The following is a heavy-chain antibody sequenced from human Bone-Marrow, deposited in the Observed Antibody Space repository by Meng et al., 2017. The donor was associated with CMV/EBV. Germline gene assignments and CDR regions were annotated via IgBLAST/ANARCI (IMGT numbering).Heavy chain of an antibody. J-gene: IGHJ6*02. CDR3: ASSRCSSTSCHKYYYYYGMDV. V-gene: IGHV4-38-2*02. CDR2: IYRGGST. CDR1: GYSISSGYY. D-gene: IGHD2-2*02. Sequence: ESLKISCTVSGYSISSGYYWGWIRQPPGKGLEWIGTIYRGGSTYYNPPLKSRVTISVDTSKNQFSLRLSSVTAADTAVYYCASSRCSSTSCHKYYYYYGMDVWGQGTTVTVSS.